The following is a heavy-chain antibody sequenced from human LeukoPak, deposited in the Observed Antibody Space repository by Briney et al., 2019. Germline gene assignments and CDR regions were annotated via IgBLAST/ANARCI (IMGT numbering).Heavy chain of an antibody. CDR1: GGSISSGDYY. J-gene: IGHJ5*02. V-gene: IGHV4-30-4*01. Sequence: PSETLSLTCTVSGGSISSGDYYWSWIRQPPGKGLEWIGYIYYSGSTYYNPSLKSRVIISVDTSKNQFSLRLSSVTAADTAVYYCARDRGYCIGGSCLDNWFDPWGQGTLVTVSS. D-gene: IGHD2-15*01. CDR2: IYYSGST. CDR3: ARDRGYCIGGSCLDNWFDP.